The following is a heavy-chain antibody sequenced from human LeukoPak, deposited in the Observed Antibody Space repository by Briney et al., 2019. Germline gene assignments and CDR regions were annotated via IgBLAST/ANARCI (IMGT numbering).Heavy chain of an antibody. Sequence: GGSLRLSCAASGFTFSSHWMHWVRQAPGKGLVWVSRIIGDGSSTSYADSVKGRFTISRDNAKNTLYLQMNSLRAEDTAVYYCVKDSPPRYSGSPPAYWGQGTLATVSS. CDR1: GFTFSSHW. J-gene: IGHJ4*02. V-gene: IGHV3-74*01. CDR2: IIGDGSST. D-gene: IGHD1-26*01. CDR3: VKDSPPRYSGSPPAY.